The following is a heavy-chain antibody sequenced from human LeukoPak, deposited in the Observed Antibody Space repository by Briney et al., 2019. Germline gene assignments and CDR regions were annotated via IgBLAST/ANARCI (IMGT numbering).Heavy chain of an antibody. CDR1: VFTFSRST. CDR3: AKQSYSNSWNNFDY. Sequence: GGSLRLSCASSVFTFSRSTMHLVRQASGKRLEWVGRIRSKAKSYSTEYAASVKGRFTISRDDSKNMVYMQMNSLKTEDTAVYYCAKQSYSNSWNNFDYWGQGTLVTVSS. V-gene: IGHV3-73*01. J-gene: IGHJ4*02. D-gene: IGHD6-13*01. CDR2: IRSKAKSYST.